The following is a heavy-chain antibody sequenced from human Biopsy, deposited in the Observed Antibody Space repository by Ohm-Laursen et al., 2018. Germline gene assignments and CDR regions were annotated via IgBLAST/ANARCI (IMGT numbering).Heavy chain of an antibody. V-gene: IGHV1-8*01. CDR3: ARGSFWFGGNYYYYGMDV. D-gene: IGHD3-10*01. J-gene: IGHJ6*02. Sequence: GASVKVSCKPSGDTFTSYDINWVRQATGKGLEWRGWMNHNSGNTDYAQKFKGRVTMTRNTSISTAYRELNSLRSEDTAVYYCARGSFWFGGNYYYYGMDVWGQGTTVTVSS. CDR2: MNHNSGNT. CDR1: GDTFTSYD.